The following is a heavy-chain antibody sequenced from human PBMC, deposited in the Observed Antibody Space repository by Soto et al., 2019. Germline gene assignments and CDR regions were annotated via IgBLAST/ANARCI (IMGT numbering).Heavy chain of an antibody. CDR2: IIPIFGTA. J-gene: IGHJ4*01. CDR3: ARSGIAAAGNN. CDR1: GGTFGSYA. V-gene: IGHV1-69*13. Sequence: GASVKVSCKASGGTFGSYAISWVRQAPGQGLEWMGGIIPIFGTANYAQKFQGRVTITADESTSTAYMELSSLRSEDTPVYYCARSGIAAAGNNWGHGTLVTVSS. D-gene: IGHD6-13*01.